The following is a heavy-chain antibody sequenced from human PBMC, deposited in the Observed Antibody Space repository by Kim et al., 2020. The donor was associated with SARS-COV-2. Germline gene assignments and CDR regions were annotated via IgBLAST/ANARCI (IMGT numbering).Heavy chain of an antibody. Sequence: PSLKSRVTISVDTSKNQFSLKLSSVTAADTAVYYCARGEMATIGAPYFDYWGQGTLVTVSS. D-gene: IGHD5-12*01. V-gene: IGHV4-30-2*04. J-gene: IGHJ4*02. CDR3: ARGEMATIGAPYFDY.